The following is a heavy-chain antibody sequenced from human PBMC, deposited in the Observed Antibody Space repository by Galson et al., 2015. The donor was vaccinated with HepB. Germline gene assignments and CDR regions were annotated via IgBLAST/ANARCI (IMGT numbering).Heavy chain of an antibody. CDR3: AAAPKRALLLSWRRERRDIYFDP. V-gene: IGHV4-39*02. Sequence: ETLSLTCSVSGGSISSSNYFWTWIRQSPGKGLEWLGSVSYSRSTFYNPSLNSRVTISVDTSINNFSLKLSSVTAADTAIYYCAAAPKRALLLSWRRERRDIYFDPWGRGTLVTVSS. J-gene: IGHJ5*02. CDR1: GGSISSSNYF. D-gene: IGHD2/OR15-2a*01. CDR2: VSYSRST.